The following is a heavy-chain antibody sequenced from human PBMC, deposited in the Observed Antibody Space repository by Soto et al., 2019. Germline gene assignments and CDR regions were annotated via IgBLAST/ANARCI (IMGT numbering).Heavy chain of an antibody. D-gene: IGHD3-22*01. V-gene: IGHV1-69*12. CDR1: GGSLSNYG. J-gene: IGHJ6*02. CDR3: ARGDATKIVVTTYYAMDV. Sequence: QVQLVQSGAEVKKPGSSVKVSCKASGGSLSNYGISWVRQAPGQGLEWMGAIIPVFGTPNYAQKFQDRVTITADEATPTVXMEVRSLTSEDTAVYYCARGDATKIVVTTYYAMDVWGQGTTVTVSS. CDR2: IIPVFGTP.